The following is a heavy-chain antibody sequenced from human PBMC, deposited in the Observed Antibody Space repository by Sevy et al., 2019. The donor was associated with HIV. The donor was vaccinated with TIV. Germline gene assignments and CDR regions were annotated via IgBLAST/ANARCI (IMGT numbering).Heavy chain of an antibody. Sequence: GGYLRLSCAASGFTFSSYWMSCVRQAPGKGLEWVSVIFSGGATYYADSVKGRFTISRDTSKNTLYLQMNGLRAEDTAVYFCARDRSGFGCFDSWGQGTLVTVSS. J-gene: IGHJ4*02. V-gene: IGHV3-53*01. D-gene: IGHD6-25*01. CDR2: IFSGGAT. CDR1: GFTFSSYW. CDR3: ARDRSGFGCFDS.